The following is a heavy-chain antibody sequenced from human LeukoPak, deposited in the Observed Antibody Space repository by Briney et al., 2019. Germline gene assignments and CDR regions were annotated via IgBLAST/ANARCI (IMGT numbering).Heavy chain of an antibody. CDR2: IYYSGNT. V-gene: IGHV4-39*01. CDR3: ARHSHTTLFDY. Sequence: SETLSLTCTVSGGSISSSTYYWGWVRQPPGKGLEWIGTIYYSGNTYYNPSLKSRVTISIDTSKNQFSLKLSSVTAADTAVYYCARHSHTTLFDYWGQGALVTVSS. J-gene: IGHJ4*02. CDR1: GGSISSSTYY. D-gene: IGHD3-16*01.